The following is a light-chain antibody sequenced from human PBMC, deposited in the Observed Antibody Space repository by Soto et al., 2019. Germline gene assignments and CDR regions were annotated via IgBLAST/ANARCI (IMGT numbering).Light chain of an antibody. Sequence: QSVLTQPPSASGTPGQRVTISCSGSSSNIGSNTVHWYQQLPGTAPKLLIYGNNQRPSGVPDRFSGSKSGTSASLAISGLQSEDEADYYCAAWDDSLLVVFGGGTKVTVL. CDR3: AAWDDSLLVV. CDR2: GNN. CDR1: SSNIGSNT. V-gene: IGLV1-44*01. J-gene: IGLJ2*01.